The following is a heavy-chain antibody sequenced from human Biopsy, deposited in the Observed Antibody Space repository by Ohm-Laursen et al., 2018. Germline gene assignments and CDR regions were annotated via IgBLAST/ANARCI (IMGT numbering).Heavy chain of an antibody. CDR1: GYTFTGYH. D-gene: IGHD3-22*01. CDR2: INAKTGDT. J-gene: IGHJ5*02. Sequence: GASVKVSCTASGYTFTGYHVHWARHAPGQGIEWQGWINAKTGDTNYAQKFQGRVTMTRDTSISTAYVDLSSLRSDDTAVYYCTRGGYYYDSLAYYYWFDPWGQGTLVTVSS. V-gene: IGHV1-2*02. CDR3: TRGGYYYDSLAYYYWFDP.